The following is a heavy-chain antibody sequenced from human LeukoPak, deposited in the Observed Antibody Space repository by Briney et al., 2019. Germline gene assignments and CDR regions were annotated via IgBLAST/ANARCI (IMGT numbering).Heavy chain of an antibody. V-gene: IGHV3-20*04. D-gene: IGHD6-19*01. J-gene: IGHJ4*02. Sequence: GGSLRLSCAASGITFSSYGMSWVRQPPGKGLEWVAGINWNGGNTGYSDSVKGRFTISRDNAKNSLYLQMDSLRAEDTALYYCGRDLSGWYGPDYWGQGTLVTVSS. CDR2: INWNGGNT. CDR1: GITFSSYG. CDR3: GRDLSGWYGPDY.